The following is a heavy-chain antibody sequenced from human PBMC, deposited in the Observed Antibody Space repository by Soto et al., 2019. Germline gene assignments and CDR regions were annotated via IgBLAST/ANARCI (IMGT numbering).Heavy chain of an antibody. CDR1: GFTFSNAW. D-gene: IGHD3-22*01. Sequence: GGSLRLSCAASGFTFSNAWMNWVRQAPGKGLEWVGRIKSKTDGGTTDYAAPVKGRFTISRDDSKNTLYLQMNSLKTEDTAVYYCTTDFGLTYYYDSSVTTPFDYWGQGTLVTVSS. J-gene: IGHJ4*02. V-gene: IGHV3-15*07. CDR2: IKSKTDGGTT. CDR3: TTDFGLTYYYDSSVTTPFDY.